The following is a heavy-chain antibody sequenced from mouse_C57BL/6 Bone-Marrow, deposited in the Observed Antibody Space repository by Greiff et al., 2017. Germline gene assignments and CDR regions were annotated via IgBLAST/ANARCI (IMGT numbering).Heavy chain of an antibody. Sequence: QVQLQQPGPELVKPGASVKLSCKASGYTFTSYWMNWVKQRPGQGLEWIGNIYPRNGGTNYNEKFKSKATLTVDKSSNTAYMQLSSLTSEDVAVYYCSRGKWTPVAYWGQGTMVTVSA. CDR1: GYTFTSYW. J-gene: IGHJ3*01. D-gene: IGHD1-3*01. CDR2: IYPRNGGT. CDR3: SRGKWTPVAY. V-gene: IGHV1-53*01.